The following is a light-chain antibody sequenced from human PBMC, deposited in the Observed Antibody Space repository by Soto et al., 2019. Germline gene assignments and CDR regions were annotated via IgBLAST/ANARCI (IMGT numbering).Light chain of an antibody. CDR1: SSDVGGYNY. Sequence: QSVLTQPRSVSGSPGQSVTISCTGTSSDVGGYNYVSWYQQHPGKAPKLMIYDVSKRPSGVPDRFSGSNSGNTASLTISGRQAEDEADYYCCSYAGSYTFGVFGSGTKVTV. J-gene: IGLJ1*01. CDR2: DVS. V-gene: IGLV2-11*01. CDR3: CSYAGSYTFGV.